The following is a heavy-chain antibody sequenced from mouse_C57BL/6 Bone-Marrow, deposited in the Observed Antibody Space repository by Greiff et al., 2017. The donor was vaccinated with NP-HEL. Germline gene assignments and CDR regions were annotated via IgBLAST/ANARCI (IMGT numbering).Heavy chain of an antibody. CDR2: ISNGGGST. Sequence: EVQLVESGGGLVQPGGSLKLSCAASGFTFSDYYMYWVRQTPEKRLEWVAYISNGGGSTYYPDTVKGRFTISRDNAKNTLYLQMSRLKSEDTAMNYCARHLWTPYAMDYWGKGTSVTVSS. CDR3: ARHLWTPYAMDY. J-gene: IGHJ4*01. CDR1: GFTFSDYY. V-gene: IGHV5-12*01. D-gene: IGHD1-1*02.